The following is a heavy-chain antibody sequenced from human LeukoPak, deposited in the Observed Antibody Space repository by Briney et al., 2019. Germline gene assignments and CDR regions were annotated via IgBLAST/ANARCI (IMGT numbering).Heavy chain of an antibody. CDR3: ARGFGFGELYDAFDI. J-gene: IGHJ3*02. D-gene: IGHD3-10*01. CDR2: IYTSGST. Sequence: GSLRLSCAASGFSVSSDYMSWVRQAPGKGLEWIGRIYTSGSTNYNPSLKSRVTMSVDTSKNQFSLKLSSVTAADTAVYYCARGFGFGELYDAFDIWGQGTMVTVSS. CDR1: GFSVSSDY. V-gene: IGHV4-59*10.